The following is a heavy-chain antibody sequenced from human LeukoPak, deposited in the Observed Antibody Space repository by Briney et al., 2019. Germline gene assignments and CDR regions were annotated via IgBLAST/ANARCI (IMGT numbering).Heavy chain of an antibody. CDR3: ARTYNPDY. CDR1: GFTFSGYG. D-gene: IGHD1-14*01. V-gene: IGHV3-30*02. Sequence: GGSLRLSCAASGFTFSGYGMHWVRQAPGKGLEWVSFIRYDGSDKYYADSVKGRFTISRDNSKNTLYLQMNSLRVEDTAVYYCARTYNPDYWGQGTLVTVSS. CDR2: IRYDGSDK. J-gene: IGHJ4*02.